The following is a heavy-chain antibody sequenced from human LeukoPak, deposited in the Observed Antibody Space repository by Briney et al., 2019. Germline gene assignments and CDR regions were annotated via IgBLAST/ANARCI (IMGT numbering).Heavy chain of an antibody. D-gene: IGHD3-16*01. V-gene: IGHV3-64D*09. CDR1: GFTFSSYA. CDR3: VKDGPPVWDAESGNFDY. J-gene: IGHJ4*02. Sequence: GGSLRLSCSASGFTFSSYAMHWVRQAPGKGLEYVSAISSNGGSTYYADSVKGRFTISRDNSKNTLYLQMSSLRAEDTAVYYCVKDGPPVWDAESGNFDYWGQGTLVTVSS. CDR2: ISSNGGST.